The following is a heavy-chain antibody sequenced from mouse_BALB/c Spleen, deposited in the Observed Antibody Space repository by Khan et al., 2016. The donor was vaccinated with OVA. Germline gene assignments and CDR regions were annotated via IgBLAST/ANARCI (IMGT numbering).Heavy chain of an antibody. CDR1: GFNIKDTY. J-gene: IGHJ1*01. CDR3: ARRGSNWYFDV. CDR2: IDPANGNT. V-gene: IGHV14-3*02. Sequence: EVQLQQSGAELVKPGASVKLSCTASGFNIKDTYMHWVKQRPEQGLEWIGRIDPANGNTKYDPKFQGKATITADKSSNTAYLQLSSLTSEDAAVYYCARRGSNWYFDVWGAGTTVTVSS.